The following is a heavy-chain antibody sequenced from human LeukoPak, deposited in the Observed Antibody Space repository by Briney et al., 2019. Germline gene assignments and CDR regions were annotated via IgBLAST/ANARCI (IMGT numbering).Heavy chain of an antibody. CDR3: GSDTVLGY. D-gene: IGHD4-17*01. Sequence: GGSLRLSCAASGFTFSSYWMHWVRQAPGKGLVWVSRIESDGSNTFYADSVKGRFTISRDNAKNMVYLQMSSLRVEDTAVYYCGSDTVLGYWGQGTLVTVSS. J-gene: IGHJ4*02. CDR2: IESDGSNT. CDR1: GFTFSSYW. V-gene: IGHV3-74*01.